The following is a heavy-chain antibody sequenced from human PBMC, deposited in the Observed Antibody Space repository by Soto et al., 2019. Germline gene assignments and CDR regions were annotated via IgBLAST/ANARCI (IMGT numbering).Heavy chain of an antibody. CDR3: AKVTAVAGTVRYQYGMDV. CDR1: GFSFSNYA. CDR2: ISSSGAST. V-gene: IGHV3-23*01. Sequence: GAVRLSCAAAGFSFSNYAMTLVRDAPGNGLEWVSAISSSGASTYYADSVKGRFTISRDNSKNTLYLQMNSLRVEDTALYYCAKVTAVAGTVRYQYGMDVWGRGTTVTVSS. D-gene: IGHD6-19*01. J-gene: IGHJ6*02.